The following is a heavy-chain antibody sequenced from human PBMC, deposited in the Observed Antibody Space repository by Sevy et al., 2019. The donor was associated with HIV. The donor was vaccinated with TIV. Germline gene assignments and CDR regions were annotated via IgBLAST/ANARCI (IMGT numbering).Heavy chain of an antibody. J-gene: IGHJ4*02. D-gene: IGHD3-10*01. V-gene: IGHV3-23*01. CDR1: GFTFSSYA. CDR3: AKEGRGYHGSGSSDY. CDR2: ISGSGDST. Sequence: GGCLRLSCAASGFTFSSYAMIWVRQAPGKGLEWVSVISGSGDSTYYVDSVKGRFTISRDNSKNTLYLQMNSLRAEDTAVYYCAKEGRGYHGSGSSDYWGQGALVTVSS.